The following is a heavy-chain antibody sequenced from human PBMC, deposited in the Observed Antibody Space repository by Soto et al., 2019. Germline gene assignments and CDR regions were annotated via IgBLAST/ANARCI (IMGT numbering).Heavy chain of an antibody. J-gene: IGHJ4*02. Sequence: QVQLVESGGGVVQPGRSLRLSCAASGFTFSSYAMHWVRQAPGKGLEWVAVISYDGSNKYYADSVKGRFTISRDNSKNTLYLQMNSLRAEDTAVYYCARRGIGGVIVTAYYYFDYWGQGTLVTVSS. CDR3: ARRGIGGVIVTAYYYFDY. CDR1: GFTFSSYA. V-gene: IGHV3-30-3*01. CDR2: ISYDGSNK. D-gene: IGHD3-16*02.